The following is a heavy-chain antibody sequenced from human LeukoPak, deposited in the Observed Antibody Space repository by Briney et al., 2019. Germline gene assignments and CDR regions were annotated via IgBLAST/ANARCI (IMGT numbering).Heavy chain of an antibody. CDR2: ISYDGSNK. D-gene: IGHD6-13*01. V-gene: IGHV3-30-3*01. CDR1: GFTSSSYA. Sequence: GRSLRLSCAASGFTSSSYAMHWVRQAPGKGLEWVAVISYDGSNKYYADSVKGRFTISRDNSKNTLYLQMNSLRAEDTAVYYCARDRTPDLYSSPRLGYWGQGTLVTVSS. CDR3: ARDRTPDLYSSPRLGY. J-gene: IGHJ4*02.